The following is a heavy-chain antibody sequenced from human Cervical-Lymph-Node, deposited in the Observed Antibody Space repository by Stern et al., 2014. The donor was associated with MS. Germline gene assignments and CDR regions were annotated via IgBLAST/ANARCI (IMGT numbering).Heavy chain of an antibody. V-gene: IGHV1-69*01. J-gene: IGHJ5*02. D-gene: IGHD6-13*01. CDR2: IFPVFGTP. Sequence: VQLVESGAEVTKPWSSVKVSCKASGGTFSKFPSSCVRQAPGQGLAWMGWIFPVFGTPTYAQEFRGRVTITADVSTSTVYMELSSLRSDDTAVYYCALSSETSDRWYSLGYDLWGQGTLVTVSS. CDR3: ALSSETSDRWYSLGYDL. CDR1: GGTFSKFP.